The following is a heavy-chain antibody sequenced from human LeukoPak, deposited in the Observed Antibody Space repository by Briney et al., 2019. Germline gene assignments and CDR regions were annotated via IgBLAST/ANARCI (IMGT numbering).Heavy chain of an antibody. V-gene: IGHV3-53*01. CDR3: AREGGGDYGDYLRC. D-gene: IGHD4-17*01. CDR1: GFTVSGNY. Sequence: GGSLRLSCAASGFTVSGNYMSWVRQAPGKGLEWVSVIYSGGDTYSADSVKGRFTISRDNSKNTVYLQMNSLRAEDTAVYYCAREGGGDYGDYLRCWGQGTLVTVSS. J-gene: IGHJ4*02. CDR2: IYSGGDT.